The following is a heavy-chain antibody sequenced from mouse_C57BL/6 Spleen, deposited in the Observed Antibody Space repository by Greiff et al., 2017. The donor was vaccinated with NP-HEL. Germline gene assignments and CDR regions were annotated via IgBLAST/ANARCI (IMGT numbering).Heavy chain of an antibody. CDR2: IDPSDSYT. CDR1: GYTFTSYW. Sequence: QVQLQQPGAELVMPGASVKLSCKASGYTFTSYWMHWVKQRPGQGLEWIGEIDPSDSYTNYNQKFKGKSTLTVDKSSSTAYMQLSSLTSDDSAVYYCARFVYGSFFDYWCKGTTHTVSS. D-gene: IGHD1-1*01. J-gene: IGHJ2*01. V-gene: IGHV1-69*01. CDR3: ARFVYGSFFDY.